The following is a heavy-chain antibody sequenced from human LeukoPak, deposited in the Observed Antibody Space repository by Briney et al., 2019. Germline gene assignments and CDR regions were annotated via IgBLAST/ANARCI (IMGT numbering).Heavy chain of an antibody. CDR2: ISYDGNGR. Sequence: SGGSLRLSCEASGFTFSSYGMHWARQAPGKGLEWVAIISYDGNGRYYVDSVRGRFTISRDNSKNTVDLQMDSLRAEDTAVYYCARDVNAAKNGLHYGADCWGQGSLVTVSS. V-gene: IGHV3-33*01. D-gene: IGHD3-16*01. CDR1: GFTFSSYG. J-gene: IGHJ4*02. CDR3: ARDVNAAKNGLHYGADC.